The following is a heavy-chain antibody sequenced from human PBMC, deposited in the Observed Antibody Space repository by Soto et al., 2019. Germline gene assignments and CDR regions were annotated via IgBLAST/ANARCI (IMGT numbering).Heavy chain of an antibody. Sequence: SVKVSCKAPGGTFSSYTIRWVRQAPGQGIEWMGRIIPILGIANYAQKFQGRVTITADKSTSTAYMELSSLTSEDTAVYYCAGRSGSGRRPGYWGQGTLVTLSS. D-gene: IGHD3-10*01. CDR3: AGRSGSGRRPGY. V-gene: IGHV1-69*02. J-gene: IGHJ4*02. CDR2: IIPILGIA. CDR1: GGTFSSYT.